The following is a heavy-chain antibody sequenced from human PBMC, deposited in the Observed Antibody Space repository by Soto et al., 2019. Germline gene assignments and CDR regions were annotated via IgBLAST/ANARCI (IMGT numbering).Heavy chain of an antibody. J-gene: IGHJ4*01. CDR2: IYPCDSDT. CDR1: GYSFTAYW. V-gene: IGHV5-51*01. Sequence: GESLKISCKGSGYSFTAYWIAWVRQMPGKGLEWVGIIYPCDSDTRYSPSFEGHVTISVDKSISTAFLQWNSLKASDNAIYYCARHSTSAPKDYWGQGTLVTVSS. D-gene: IGHD3-10*01. CDR3: ARHSTSAPKDY.